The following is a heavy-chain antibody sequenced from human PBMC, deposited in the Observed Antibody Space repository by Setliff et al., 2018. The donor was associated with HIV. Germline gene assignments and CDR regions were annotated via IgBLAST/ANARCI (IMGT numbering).Heavy chain of an antibody. V-gene: IGHV3-33*01. CDR3: ARCLYSSGWYPGYYYYYMDV. D-gene: IGHD6-19*01. Sequence: GSLRLSCAASGFAFSSYGMHWHRQEPGKGLEWVAVIWYDGSNKYYADSVKGRFTISRDNSKNTLYLQMNSLRAEDKAVYYCARCLYSSGWYPGYYYYYMDVWGKGTTVTVSS. CDR2: IWYDGSNK. J-gene: IGHJ6*03. CDR1: GFAFSSYG.